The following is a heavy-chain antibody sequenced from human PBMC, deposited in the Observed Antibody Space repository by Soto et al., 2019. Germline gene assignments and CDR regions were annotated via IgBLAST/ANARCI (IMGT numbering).Heavy chain of an antibody. Sequence: EVQLVESGGGLVQPGGSLRLSCAASGITFSSYWMHWVRQAPGKGLVWVSRIKSDGSSTSYADSVKGRFTISRDNAKNTLYLQMNSLRAEDTAVYYCAREACSGGNCFYFGPDYWGQGTLVTVSS. J-gene: IGHJ4*02. CDR3: AREACSGGNCFYFGPDY. CDR2: IKSDGSST. D-gene: IGHD2-15*01. V-gene: IGHV3-74*01. CDR1: GITFSSYW.